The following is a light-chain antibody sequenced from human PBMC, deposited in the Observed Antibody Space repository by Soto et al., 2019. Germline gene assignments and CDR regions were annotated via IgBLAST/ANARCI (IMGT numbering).Light chain of an antibody. J-gene: IGLJ3*02. CDR1: SSDVGAYNY. V-gene: IGLV2-14*01. CDR2: EVS. CDR3: SSYTSNSTLV. Sequence: QSVLTQPASVPGSPGQSITISCTGTSSDVGAYNYVSWYQQHPDKAPKLMIFEVSDRPSGVSNRFSGSNSGNTASLTISGLQAEDEADYFCSSYTSNSTLVFGGGTKVTVL.